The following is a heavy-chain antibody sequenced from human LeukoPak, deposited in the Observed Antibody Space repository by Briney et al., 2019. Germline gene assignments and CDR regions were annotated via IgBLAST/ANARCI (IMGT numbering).Heavy chain of an antibody. D-gene: IGHD3-10*01. CDR2: IYSGDTT. CDR3: ASILRSSSGYYFDY. V-gene: IGHV3-66*01. Sequence: GGSLRLSCTASGFTFSDYYMSWVRQAPGKGLEWVSVIYSGDTTFYADSVRGKFTISRDNSKNTLYLQMNSLRAEDTAVYYCASILRSSSGYYFDYWGQGTLVTVSS. CDR1: GFTFSDYY. J-gene: IGHJ4*02.